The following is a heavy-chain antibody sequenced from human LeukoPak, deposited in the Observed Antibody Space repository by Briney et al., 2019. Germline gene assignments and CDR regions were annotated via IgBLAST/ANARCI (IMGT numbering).Heavy chain of an antibody. CDR3: ATDFYDST. Sequence: GGSLRLSCATSGFTFSNAWMDWVRQAPGKGLEWVGRIRSNSDGGTIDYAAPVKGRFTLSRDDSKTTLYLQMNSLQTEDTAVYYCATDFYDSTWGQGTLVTVSS. J-gene: IGHJ5*02. CDR2: IRSNSDGGTI. CDR1: GFTFSNAW. V-gene: IGHV3-15*07. D-gene: IGHD3-22*01.